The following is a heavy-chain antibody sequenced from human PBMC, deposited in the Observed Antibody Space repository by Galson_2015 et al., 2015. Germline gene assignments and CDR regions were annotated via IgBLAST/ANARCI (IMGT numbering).Heavy chain of an antibody. J-gene: IGHJ3*01. CDR1: GFTFSSYG. CDR3: ARDDGLSRYRGSDSCFGGAFDF. D-gene: IGHD1-26*01. V-gene: IGHV3-33*01. Sequence: SLRLSCAASGFTFSSYGVHWVRQAPGKGLEWVAVIWYDGSNKEYGDSVKGRFTISRDIAKSTLYLQMNSLRVEDTAVYYCARDDGLSRYRGSDSCFGGAFDFWGQGTMVTVSS. CDR2: IWYDGSNK.